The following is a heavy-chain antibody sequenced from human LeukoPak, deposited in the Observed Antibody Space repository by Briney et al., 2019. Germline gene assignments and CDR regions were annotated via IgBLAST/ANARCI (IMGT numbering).Heavy chain of an antibody. Sequence: ASVKVSCKASGYIFTGYFIHWVRQAPGQGLEWMGRINPNSGDTNYAQKFQGRVTMTRDTSISTAYMELSRLRSDDTAVYYRARDGGSGWYRAPYYMDVWGKGTTVTVSS. D-gene: IGHD6-19*01. V-gene: IGHV1-2*06. CDR2: INPNSGDT. CDR1: GYIFTGYF. J-gene: IGHJ6*03. CDR3: ARDGGSGWYRAPYYMDV.